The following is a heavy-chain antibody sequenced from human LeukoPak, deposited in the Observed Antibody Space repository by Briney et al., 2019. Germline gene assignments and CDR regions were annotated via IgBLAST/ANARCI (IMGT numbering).Heavy chain of an antibody. Sequence: SETPSLTCVVRRGSFSSYYWSWIPQTPGKGREWVWEINHSGSTNYNPSPKSRVTISVDTSKNQFSLKLSSVTAADTAVYFCARERHRVVTTVWPPPVWGQGTTVTVSS. J-gene: IGHJ6*02. CDR1: RGSFSSYY. V-gene: IGHV4-34*01. D-gene: IGHD2-21*02. CDR3: ARERHRVVTTVWPPPV. CDR2: INHSGST.